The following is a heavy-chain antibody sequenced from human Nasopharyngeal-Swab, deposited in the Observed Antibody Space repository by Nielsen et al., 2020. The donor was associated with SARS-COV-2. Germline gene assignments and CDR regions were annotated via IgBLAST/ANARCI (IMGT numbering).Heavy chain of an antibody. V-gene: IGHV4-39*01. CDR3: ARALTVLRFLEWSPGYFDY. J-gene: IGHJ4*02. CDR2: IYYSGST. D-gene: IGHD3-3*01. CDR1: GGSISSSSYY. Sequence: SETLSLTCTVSGGSISSSSYYWGWIRQPPGKGLEWIGSIYYSGSTYYNPSLKGRVTISVDTSKNQFSLKLSSVTAADTAVYYCARALTVLRFLEWSPGYFDYWGQGTLVTVSS.